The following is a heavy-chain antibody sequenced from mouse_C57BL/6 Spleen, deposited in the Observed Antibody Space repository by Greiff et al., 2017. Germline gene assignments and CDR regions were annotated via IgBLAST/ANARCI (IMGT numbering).Heavy chain of an antibody. D-gene: IGHD1-1*01. CDR2: IDPSGSYT. J-gene: IGHJ3*01. CDR1: GYTFTSYW. CDR3: ARRNGYGSSWFAY. Sequence: QVQLQQPGAELVKPGASVKLSCKASGYTFTSYWMQWVKQRPGPGLEWIGEIDPSGSYTNYNQKVKGKATLTVDTSSSTAYLQLSSLTSEDSAVYYCARRNGYGSSWFAYWGQGTLVTVSA. V-gene: IGHV1-50*01.